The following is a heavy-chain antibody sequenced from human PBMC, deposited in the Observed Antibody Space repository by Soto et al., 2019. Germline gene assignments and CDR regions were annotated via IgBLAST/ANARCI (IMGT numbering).Heavy chain of an antibody. CDR1: GSISTTTP. Sequence: GGPLRLFGSASGSISTTTPLSWVRQAPGKGLEWVSTISGRGTNTYYAGSVKGRFIISRDNLKNTVNLQMNGLGVEDTAIYYCATSLRYFDNWGQGTRVTVSS. CDR3: ATSLRYFDN. CDR2: ISGRGTNT. V-gene: IGHV3-23*01. J-gene: IGHJ4*02.